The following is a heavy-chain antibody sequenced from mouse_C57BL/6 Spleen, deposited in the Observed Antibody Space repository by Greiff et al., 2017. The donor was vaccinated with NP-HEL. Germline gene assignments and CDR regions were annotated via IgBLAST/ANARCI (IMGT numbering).Heavy chain of an antibody. CDR3: ASPGLGSPFAY. J-gene: IGHJ3*01. D-gene: IGHD1-1*02. Sequence: QVQLQQSGPELVKPGASVKISCKASGYAFSSSWMNWVKQRPGKGLEWIGRIYPGDGDTNYNGKFKGKATLTADKSSRTAYMQLSSLTSEDSAVYFCASPGLGSPFAYWGQGTLVTVSA. CDR2: IYPGDGDT. CDR1: GYAFSSSW. V-gene: IGHV1-82*01.